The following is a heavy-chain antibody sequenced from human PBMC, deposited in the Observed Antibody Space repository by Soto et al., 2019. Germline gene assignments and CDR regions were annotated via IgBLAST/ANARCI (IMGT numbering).Heavy chain of an antibody. CDR3: ATLYCSSTSCYPYGVDV. V-gene: IGHV3-48*03. CDR2: ISSGGSTR. J-gene: IGHJ6*02. D-gene: IGHD2-2*01. CDR1: GFTFNNYE. Sequence: VQLVESGGDLVQPGGSLRLSCAASGFTFNNYEMNWVRQAPGKGLEWVSYISSGGSTRHYADSVKGRFTISRDNAKNSLYLQMNSLRAEDTAVYYCATLYCSSTSCYPYGVDVWGQGTTVTVSS.